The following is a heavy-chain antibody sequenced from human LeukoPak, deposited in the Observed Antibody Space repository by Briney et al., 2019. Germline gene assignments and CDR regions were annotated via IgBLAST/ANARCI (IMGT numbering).Heavy chain of an antibody. V-gene: IGHV4-34*01. CDR2: INHSGST. CDR1: GGSSSGYY. Sequence: SETLSLTCAVYGGSSSGYYWSWIRQPPGKGLEWIGGINHSGSTNYNPSLKSRVTISVATYQHQFSLKPSSVTAADTAVYYCARGLSGYDFDYWGQGTLVTVSS. J-gene: IGHJ4*02. CDR3: ARGLSGYDFDY. D-gene: IGHD5-12*01.